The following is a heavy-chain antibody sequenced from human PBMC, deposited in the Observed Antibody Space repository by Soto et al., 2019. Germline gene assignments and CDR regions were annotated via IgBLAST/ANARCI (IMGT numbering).Heavy chain of an antibody. V-gene: IGHV3-30-3*01. CDR1: GFTFSNYS. CDR2: ISYDGSNK. CDR3: AREAGVYGSGSYGMDV. J-gene: IGHJ6*02. D-gene: IGHD3-10*01. Sequence: QVQLVESGGGVVQPGRSLRLSCAASGFTFSNYSMHWVRQAPGKGLEWVAVISYDGSNKYYADSVKGRFTISRDNSKNTLYLQMNSLRAGDTAVYYCAREAGVYGSGSYGMDVWGQGTTVTVSS.